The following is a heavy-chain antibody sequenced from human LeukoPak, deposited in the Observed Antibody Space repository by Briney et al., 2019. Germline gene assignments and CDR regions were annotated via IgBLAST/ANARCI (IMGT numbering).Heavy chain of an antibody. CDR1: GFTFSSYG. CDR2: IRYDGSNK. CDR3: AKGLDYSLDY. J-gene: IGHJ4*02. Sequence: GGSLRLSCAASGFTFSSYGMHWVRQAPGKGLEWVAIIRYDGSNKYYADSVKGRFIISRDNSKNTLYLQMNSLRVEDTAVYYCAKGLDYSLDYWGQGTLVTVSS. D-gene: IGHD4-11*01. V-gene: IGHV3-30*02.